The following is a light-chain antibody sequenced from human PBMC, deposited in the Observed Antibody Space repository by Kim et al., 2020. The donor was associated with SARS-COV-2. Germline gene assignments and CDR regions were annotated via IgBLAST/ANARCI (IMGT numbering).Light chain of an antibody. CDR1: QGFSSSY. J-gene: IGKJ1*01. Sequence: SPGERSTPSCRASQGFSSSYLAWYQQKPGQAPRLLIYGASSRATGIPDRFSGSGSGTDFTLTISRLEPEDFAVYYCHQYGSSPRTFGQGTKVDIK. CDR2: GAS. V-gene: IGKV3-20*01. CDR3: HQYGSSPRT.